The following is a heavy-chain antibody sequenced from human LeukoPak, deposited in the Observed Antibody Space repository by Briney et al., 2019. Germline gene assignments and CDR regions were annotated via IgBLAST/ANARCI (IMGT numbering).Heavy chain of an antibody. CDR3: EGTAAGIPKQPPHPDN. J-gene: IGHJ4*02. CDR2: ISYDGSNK. CDR1: GFTFSSYA. V-gene: IGHV3-30*09. D-gene: IGHD6-13*01. Sequence: PGGSLRLSCAASGFTFSSYAIHSVRQAPGQGLEGVAVISYDGSNKYYADSVNGRFAISRDNSKPTLYLQMNSLRTDDTAVYYCEGTAAGIPKQPPHPDNWGQGTLFTVSS.